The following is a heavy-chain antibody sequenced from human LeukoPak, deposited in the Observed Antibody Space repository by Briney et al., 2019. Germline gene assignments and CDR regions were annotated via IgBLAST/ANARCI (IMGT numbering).Heavy chain of an antibody. D-gene: IGHD6-19*01. V-gene: IGHV3-30*18. CDR3: AKSNSGWYVPPSD. CDR1: GFSFSDYG. CDR2: ISYDGSNA. J-gene: IGHJ4*02. Sequence: PGGSLRLSRAVSGFSFSDYGMHWVRQAPGKGREWVAVISYDGSNAYYADSVKGRFTISRDNSKNTLYLQMNSLGAEDTAVYYRAKSNSGWYVPPSDWGQGTLVTGSS.